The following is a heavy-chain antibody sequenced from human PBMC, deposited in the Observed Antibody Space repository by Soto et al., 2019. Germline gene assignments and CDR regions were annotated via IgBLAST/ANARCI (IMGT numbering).Heavy chain of an antibody. CDR2: IYYSGST. V-gene: IGHV4-31*03. J-gene: IGHJ3*02. D-gene: IGHD4-17*01. CDR3: ARAPAYDYGDLYDAFDI. CDR1: GGSISSGGYY. Sequence: QVQLQESGPGLVKPSQTLSLTCTVSGGSISSGGYYWSWIRQHPGKGLEWIGYIYYSGSTYYNPSLKSRVTISVDTSKNQFSLKQSSVTAADTAVYYCARAPAYDYGDLYDAFDIWGQGTMVTVSS.